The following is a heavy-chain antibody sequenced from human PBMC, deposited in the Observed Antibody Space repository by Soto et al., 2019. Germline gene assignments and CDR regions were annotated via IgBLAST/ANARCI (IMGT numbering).Heavy chain of an antibody. V-gene: IGHV4-39*01. CDR3: ARLDGFRGRSYWYFDF. CDR2: IYYTGST. Sequence: PSDTLSLTCAVGGGSISRSSSYLGWVRQAPGMGLEWIGNIYYTGSTYYNPSLQSRFTISVDTSKNQFSLKVSSVTAADSAVYYCARLDGFRGRSYWYFDFWGRGTLVTVSS. J-gene: IGHJ2*01. CDR1: GGSISRSSSY. D-gene: IGHD3-10*01.